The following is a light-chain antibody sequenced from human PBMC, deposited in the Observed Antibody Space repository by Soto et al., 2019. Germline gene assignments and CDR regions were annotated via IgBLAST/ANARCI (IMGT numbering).Light chain of an antibody. CDR3: QQLNSYPIT. J-gene: IGKJ5*01. CDR1: QGIRND. V-gene: IGKV1-17*01. CDR2: VAS. Sequence: EIQMTQSPSSLSASVGDRVTITCRASQGIRNDLSWYQQKPGEAPKRLVYVASSLDGGVPARFSGSGSGTDFTLTISSLQPEDFATYYCQQLNSYPITFGQGTRLEIK.